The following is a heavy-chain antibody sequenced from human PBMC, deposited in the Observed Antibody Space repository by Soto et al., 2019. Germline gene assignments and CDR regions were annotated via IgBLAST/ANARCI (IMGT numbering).Heavy chain of an antibody. V-gene: IGHV1-3*01. CDR3: ARELQGLYYFDY. CDR2: INGGNGNT. D-gene: IGHD4-4*01. CDR1: EYTFTSST. Sequence: ASVKVSCKASEYTFTSSTMHWVRHATRQRLESMGWINGGNGNTKYSQKFQGRVTITRDTSASTAYMELSSLRSDDTAVYYCARELQGLYYFDYWGQGTLVTVSS. J-gene: IGHJ4*02.